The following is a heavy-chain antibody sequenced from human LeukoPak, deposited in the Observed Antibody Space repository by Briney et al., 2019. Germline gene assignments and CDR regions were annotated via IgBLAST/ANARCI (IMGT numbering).Heavy chain of an antibody. CDR3: ARQYGSGSPFDY. CDR2: INHSGST. CDR1: GGSFSDYY. Sequence: PSETLSLTCAVYGGSFSDYYWSWIRQPPGKGLEWIGEINHSGSTNYNPSLKSRVTISVDTSKNQFSLRLSSVTAADTAVYYCARQYGSGSPFDYWGQGTLVTVSS. J-gene: IGHJ4*02. V-gene: IGHV4-34*01. D-gene: IGHD3-10*01.